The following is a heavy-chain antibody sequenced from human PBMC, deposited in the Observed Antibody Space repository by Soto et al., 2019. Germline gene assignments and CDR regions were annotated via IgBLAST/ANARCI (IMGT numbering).Heavy chain of an antibody. CDR1: GGSISSGGYS. CDR2: IYHSGST. V-gene: IGHV4-30-2*01. CDR3: ARTEREVTTYWFDP. J-gene: IGHJ5*02. Sequence: SEPLSLTCAVSGGSISSGGYSWSWIRQPPGKGLEWIGYIYHSGSTYYNPSLKSRVTISVDRSKNQFSLKLSSVTAADTAVYYCARTEREVTTYWFDPWGQGTLVTVSS. D-gene: IGHD4-17*01.